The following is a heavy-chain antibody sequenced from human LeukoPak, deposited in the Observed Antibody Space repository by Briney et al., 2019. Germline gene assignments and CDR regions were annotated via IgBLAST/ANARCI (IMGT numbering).Heavy chain of an antibody. Sequence: PSETLSLTCAVYGGSFSGYYWSWIRQPPGKGLEWIGEINHSGSTNYNPSLKSRVTISVDTSKNQFSLKLSSVTAADTAVYYCARVGILWYECWGQGTLVTVSS. CDR2: INHSGST. J-gene: IGHJ1*01. CDR1: GGSFSGYY. V-gene: IGHV4-34*01. D-gene: IGHD2-21*01. CDR3: ARVGILWYEC.